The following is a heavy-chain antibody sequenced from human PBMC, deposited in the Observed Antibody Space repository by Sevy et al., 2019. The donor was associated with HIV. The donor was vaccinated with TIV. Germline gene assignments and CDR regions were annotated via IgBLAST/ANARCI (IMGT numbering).Heavy chain of an antibody. J-gene: IGHJ4*02. CDR2: IYYSGST. CDR1: GGSISSYY. D-gene: IGHD3-3*01. CDR3: ARHYDFWSGSLSGGHFDY. V-gene: IGHV4-59*08. Sequence: SETLSLTCTVSGGSISSYYWSWIRQPPGKGLEWIGYIYYSGSTNYNPSLKSRVTISVDTSKNQFSLKLSSVTAADTAVYYCARHYDFWSGSLSGGHFDYWGQGTLVTVSS.